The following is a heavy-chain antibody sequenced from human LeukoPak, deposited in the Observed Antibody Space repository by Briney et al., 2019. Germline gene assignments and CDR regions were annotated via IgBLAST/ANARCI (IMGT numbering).Heavy chain of an antibody. CDR2: INPNSGGT. J-gene: IGHJ4*02. CDR1: GYTFTGYY. D-gene: IGHD6-19*01. Sequence: GSVKVSCKASGYTFTGYYMHWVRQAPGQGLEWMGCINPNSGGTNYAQKFQGRVTMTRDTSISTAYMELSSLRSDDTAVYYCARVSVAGTPDRDYFDYWGQGTLVTVSS. V-gene: IGHV1-2*02. CDR3: ARVSVAGTPDRDYFDY.